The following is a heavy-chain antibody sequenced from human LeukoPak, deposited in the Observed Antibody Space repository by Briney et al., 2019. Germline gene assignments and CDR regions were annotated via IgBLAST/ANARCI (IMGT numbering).Heavy chain of an antibody. Sequence: SETLSLTCTVSGGSISSYYWSWIRQPPGKGLEWIGYIYYSGSTNYNPSLKSRVTISVDTSKNQFSLKLSSVTAADTAVYYCARSVRRSGSLRSNAGGFDYWGQGTLVTVSS. J-gene: IGHJ4*02. CDR1: GGSISSYY. V-gene: IGHV4-59*08. CDR3: ARSVRRSGSLRSNAGGFDY. CDR2: IYYSGST. D-gene: IGHD1-26*01.